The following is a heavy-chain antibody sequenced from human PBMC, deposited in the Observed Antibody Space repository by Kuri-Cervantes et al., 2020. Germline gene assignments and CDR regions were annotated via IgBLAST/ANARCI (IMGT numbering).Heavy chain of an antibody. CDR1: GITFSSYA. Sequence: LLCAASGITFSSYAMSWIRQAPGKGLEWVSYISSSGSTIYYADSVKGRFTISRDNAKNSLYLQMNSLRAEDTAVYYCAKDRRICSGGSCYLPGYWGQGTLVTVSS. CDR2: ISSSGSTI. CDR3: AKDRRICSGGSCYLPGY. D-gene: IGHD2-15*01. J-gene: IGHJ4*02. V-gene: IGHV3-11*01.